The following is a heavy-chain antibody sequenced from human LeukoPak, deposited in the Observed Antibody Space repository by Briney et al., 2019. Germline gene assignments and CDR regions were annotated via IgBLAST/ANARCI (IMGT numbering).Heavy chain of an antibody. V-gene: IGHV1-18*01. CDR1: GYTFTSYG. D-gene: IGHD2-2*01. CDR2: ISAYNGNT. CDR3: ARDSLGYCSSTSRPQYYYYGMDV. J-gene: IGHJ6*02. Sequence: ASVKVSCKASGYTFTSYGISWVRQAPGQGLEWMGWISAYNGNTNYAQKLQGRGTITTDTSTSTAYMELRSLRSDDTAVYYCARDSLGYCSSTSRPQYYYYGMDVWGQGTTVTVSS.